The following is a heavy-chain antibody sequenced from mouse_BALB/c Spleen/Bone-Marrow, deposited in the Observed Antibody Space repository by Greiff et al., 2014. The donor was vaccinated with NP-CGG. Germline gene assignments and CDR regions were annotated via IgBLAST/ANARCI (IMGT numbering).Heavy chain of an antibody. CDR3: VRDAY. Sequence: EVHLVESGPELVKPGASVKISCKASGYSFTGYDMNWVKQSHVKSLEWIGRINPYNGVTTYNQNFKDKASLTVDQSSSTAYMELHSLTSEDSAVYYCVRDAYWGQGTLVTVSA. J-gene: IGHJ3*01. CDR2: INPYNGVT. V-gene: IGHV1-31*01. CDR1: GYSFTGYD.